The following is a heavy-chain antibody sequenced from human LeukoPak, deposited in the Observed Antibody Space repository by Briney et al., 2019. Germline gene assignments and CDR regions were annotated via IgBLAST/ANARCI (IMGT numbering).Heavy chain of an antibody. CDR3: ARGRYYYVSYYFDY. V-gene: IGHV3-48*03. D-gene: IGHD3-10*02. CDR2: ISSSGSTI. CDR1: GFTFSSYE. Sequence: GGSLRLSCAASGFTFSSYEMNWVRQAPGKGLEWVSYISSSGSTIYYADSVKGRFTISRDNAKNSLYLQMNSLRAEDTAVYYCARGRYYYVSYYFDYWGQGTLVTVSS. J-gene: IGHJ4*02.